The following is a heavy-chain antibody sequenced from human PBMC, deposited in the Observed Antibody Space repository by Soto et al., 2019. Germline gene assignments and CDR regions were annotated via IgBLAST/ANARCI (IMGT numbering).Heavy chain of an antibody. CDR3: ARGGHDYSNTEGYFDY. Sequence: QVQLVESGGGVVQPGRSLRLSCAASGFTFSSYAMHWVRQAPGKGLEWVAVISYDGSNKYYADSVKGRFTISRDNSKNTLYLQMNSLRAEDTAVYYCARGGHDYSNTEGYFDYWGQGTLVIVSS. CDR2: ISYDGSNK. D-gene: IGHD4-4*01. V-gene: IGHV3-30-3*01. CDR1: GFTFSSYA. J-gene: IGHJ4*02.